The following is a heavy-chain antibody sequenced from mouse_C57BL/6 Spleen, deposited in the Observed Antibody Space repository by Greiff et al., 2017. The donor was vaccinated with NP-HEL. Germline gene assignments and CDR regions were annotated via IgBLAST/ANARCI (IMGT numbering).Heavy chain of an antibody. Sequence: EVKLQESGPGLVKPSQSLSLTCSVTGYSITSGYYWNWIRQFPGNKLEWMGYISYDGSNNYNQSLKNPISITRDTSKHTFFLKLNSVTTEDTATYYWARGGVTAIVATDYYAMDYWGQGTSVTVSS. CDR3: ARGGVTAIVATDYYAMDY. V-gene: IGHV3-6*01. J-gene: IGHJ4*01. CDR1: GYSITSGYY. D-gene: IGHD1-1*01. CDR2: ISYDGSN.